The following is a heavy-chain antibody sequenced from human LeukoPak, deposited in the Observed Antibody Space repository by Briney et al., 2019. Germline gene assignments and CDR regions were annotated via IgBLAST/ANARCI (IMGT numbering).Heavy chain of an antibody. CDR1: GYTFTSYY. V-gene: IGHV1-46*01. CDR3: ARDQARYYYDSSGTLMFY. CDR2: INPTGGST. D-gene: IGHD3-22*01. Sequence: ASVKVSCKASGYTFTSYYMHWVRQAPGQGLEWMGLINPTGGSTGYAQKFQGRVTMTRDMSTSTDYMELSSLRSEDTAVYYCARDQARYYYDSSGTLMFYWGQGTLVTVSS. J-gene: IGHJ4*02.